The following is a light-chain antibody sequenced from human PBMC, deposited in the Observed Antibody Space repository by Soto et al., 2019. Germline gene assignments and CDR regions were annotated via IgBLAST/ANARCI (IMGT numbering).Light chain of an antibody. V-gene: IGKV1-5*01. J-gene: IGKJ5*01. CDR2: DAS. Sequence: FQMSHSPSTLSASVVYIFTITCLSSQNIRSRLAWFQQKPGKAPKLLIYDASSLESGVPQRFSGSGSGTEFTLTITSLQPEDFAVYSCQQYNNWPPITFGQGTRRRL. CDR3: QQYNNWPPIT. CDR1: QNIRSR.